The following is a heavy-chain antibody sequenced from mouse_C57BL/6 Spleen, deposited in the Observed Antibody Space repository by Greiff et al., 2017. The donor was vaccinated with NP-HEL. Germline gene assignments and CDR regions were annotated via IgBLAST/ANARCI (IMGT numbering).Heavy chain of an antibody. D-gene: IGHD2-4*01. CDR1: GFSFNTYA. J-gene: IGHJ2*01. CDR3: VRGYDYDVGRFDY. Sequence: EVMLVESGGGLVQPKGSLKLSCAASGFSFNTYAMNWVRQAPGKGLEWVARIRSKSNNYATYYADSVKDRFTISRDDSESMLYLQMNNLKTEDTAMYYCVRGYDYDVGRFDYWGQGTTLTVSS. V-gene: IGHV10-1*01. CDR2: IRSKSNNYAT.